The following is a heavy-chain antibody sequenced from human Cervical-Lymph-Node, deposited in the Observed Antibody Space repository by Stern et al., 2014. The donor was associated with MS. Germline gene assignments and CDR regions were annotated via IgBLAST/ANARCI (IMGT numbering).Heavy chain of an antibody. Sequence: QLQLQESGPGLVKPSETLSLTCTVSGGAVSDYYWTWIRQRPGKGLAWIGYISEPGTTNYNHSLHSRVTITLDTSQNQVSLRLRSVTAADTAVYYCARDPSTTASDWFFDLWGRGSLVTVSS. CDR1: GGAVSDYY. D-gene: IGHD2-21*02. CDR2: ISEPGTT. V-gene: IGHV4-59*02. CDR3: ARDPSTTASDWFFDL. J-gene: IGHJ2*01.